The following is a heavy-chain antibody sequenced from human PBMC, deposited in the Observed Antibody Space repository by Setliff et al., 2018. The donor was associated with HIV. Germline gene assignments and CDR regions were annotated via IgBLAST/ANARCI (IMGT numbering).Heavy chain of an antibody. D-gene: IGHD5-12*01. V-gene: IGHV4-34*01. Sequence: NPSETLSLTCAVYGGSFSGYYWSWIRQPPGKGLEWIGEINHSGSTNYNPSLKSRVTISVDTSKNQFSLKLNSVTAADTAVYYCARGLEAYSGYGIDYWGQGTLVTVSS. CDR2: INHSGST. J-gene: IGHJ4*02. CDR1: GGSFSGYY. CDR3: ARGLEAYSGYGIDY.